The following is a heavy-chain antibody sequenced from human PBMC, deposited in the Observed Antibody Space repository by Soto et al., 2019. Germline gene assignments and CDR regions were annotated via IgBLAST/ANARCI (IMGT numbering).Heavy chain of an antibody. D-gene: IGHD3-22*01. CDR3: ARYDSSGDSDY. CDR2: ISHRGNT. Sequence: SETLCVTCGVAGASLRVVGYSWSWLRQPPGKGLEWIGYISHRGNTYYNPSLRSRVTISVDRSKNEFSLNLRSVTAADTAMYYCARYDSSGDSDYWGQGTLVTAPQ. CDR1: GASLRVVGYS. V-gene: IGHV4-30-2*01. J-gene: IGHJ4*02.